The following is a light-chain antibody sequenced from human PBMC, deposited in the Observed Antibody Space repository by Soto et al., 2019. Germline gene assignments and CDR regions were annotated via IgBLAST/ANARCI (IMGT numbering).Light chain of an antibody. J-gene: IGLJ1*01. CDR1: SSDVGGYNY. CDR3: SSYTSSSPYV. CDR2: EVS. Sequence: QSALTQPASVSGSPGPSITISCTGTSSDVGGYNYVSWYQQHPGKAPKLMIYEVSNRPSGVSNRFSGSKSGNTASLTISGLQADVEADYYCSSYTSSSPYVFGTGTKVTVL. V-gene: IGLV2-14*01.